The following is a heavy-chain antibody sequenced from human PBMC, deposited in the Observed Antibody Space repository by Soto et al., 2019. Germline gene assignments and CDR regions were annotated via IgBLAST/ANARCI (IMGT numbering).Heavy chain of an antibody. V-gene: IGHV4-59*08. J-gene: IGHJ6*03. Sequence: SETLSLTCTVSGGSISSYYWSWIRQPPGKGLEWIGYIYYSGSTNYNPSLKSRVTISVDTSKNQFSLKLSSVTAADTAVYYCARRGGDCSSTSCPPYYYYMDVWVKGTTVTVSS. CDR3: ARRGGDCSSTSCPPYYYYMDV. D-gene: IGHD2-2*01. CDR2: IYYSGST. CDR1: GGSISSYY.